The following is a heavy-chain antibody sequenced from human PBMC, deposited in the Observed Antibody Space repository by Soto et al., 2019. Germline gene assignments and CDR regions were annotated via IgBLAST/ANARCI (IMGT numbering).Heavy chain of an antibody. D-gene: IGHD3-3*01. Sequence: QVQLVESGGGVVQPGRSLRLSCAASGFTFSSYGMHWVRQAPGKGLEWVAVISYDGSNKYYADSVKGRFTISRDNSKNTLYLQMNSLRAEDTAVYYCGAGGFLRAAFDIWGQGTIVTVSS. CDR1: GFTFSSYG. CDR2: ISYDGSNK. J-gene: IGHJ3*02. V-gene: IGHV3-30*03. CDR3: GAGGFLRAAFDI.